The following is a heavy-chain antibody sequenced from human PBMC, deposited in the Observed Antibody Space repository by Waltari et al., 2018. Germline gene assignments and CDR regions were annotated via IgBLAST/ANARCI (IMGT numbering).Heavy chain of an antibody. CDR2: INHRGST. V-gene: IGHV4-34*01. D-gene: IGHD6-13*01. CDR1: GGSFSGYY. J-gene: IGHJ4*02. Sequence: QVQLQQWGAGLLKPSETLSLTCAVYGGSFSGYYWSWIRQPPGKGLEWIGEINHRGSTNYNPSLKSRVTISVDTSKNQFSLKLSSVTAADTAVYYCARGSSWYGAVDYWGQGTLVTVSS. CDR3: ARGSSWYGAVDY.